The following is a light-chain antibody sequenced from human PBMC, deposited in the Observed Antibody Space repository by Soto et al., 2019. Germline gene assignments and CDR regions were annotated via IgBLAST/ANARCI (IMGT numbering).Light chain of an antibody. CDR3: QQFYSYPLT. J-gene: IGKJ3*01. CDR2: YAS. Sequence: DIQLTQSPSFMSASVGDRVTITCRASQGISNHFAWYQPKPGKAPMLLIYYASTLPSGVPSRFRDSGAGTEFTLAISSQQPEDLATYSYQQFYSYPLTFGPGTKVPVK. CDR1: QGISNH. V-gene: IGKV1-9*01.